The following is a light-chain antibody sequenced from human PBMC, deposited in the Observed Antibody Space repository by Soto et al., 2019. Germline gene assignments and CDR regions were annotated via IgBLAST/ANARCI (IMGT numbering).Light chain of an antibody. V-gene: IGKV3-20*01. CDR2: GAS. CDR1: QSVSSSY. CDR3: QQYGSSPRT. Sequence: EIVLTQSPGTVSLSPGERATLSCRASQSVSSSYLAWYQQKPGQAPRLLIYGASSRATGIPDRFSGSGSGTDFPLTISRLEPEDFAVYYCQQYGSSPRTFGQGTKVKIK. J-gene: IGKJ1*01.